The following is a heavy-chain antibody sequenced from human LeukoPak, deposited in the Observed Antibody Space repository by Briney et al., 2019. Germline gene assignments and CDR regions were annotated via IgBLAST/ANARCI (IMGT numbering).Heavy chain of an antibody. Sequence: ASVKVSCKASGGTFSSYAISWVRRAPGRGLEWMGGIIPIFGTPNYAQKFQGRVTITTDESTSTAYMELSSLRSEDTAMYYCARDLRLGMEFSPVVYFDYWGQGALVTVSS. CDR1: GGTFSSYA. CDR3: ARDLRLGMEFSPVVYFDY. D-gene: IGHD7-27*01. J-gene: IGHJ4*02. V-gene: IGHV1-69*05. CDR2: IIPIFGTP.